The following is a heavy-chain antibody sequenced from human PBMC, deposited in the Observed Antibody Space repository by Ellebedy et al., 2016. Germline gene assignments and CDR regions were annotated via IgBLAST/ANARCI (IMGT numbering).Heavy chain of an antibody. J-gene: IGHJ4*02. CDR2: IDNSANI. Sequence: GESLKIPXAASGVTVSSNYMSRVRQDPAKGLQWVALIDNSANIYYADSVRGRFNIPRDNSKNTMSLQMNSLGAEDSAIYYCARVWTPSSGRQRAMDYWGQGTLVTVSS. CDR1: GVTVSSNY. V-gene: IGHV3-53*01. D-gene: IGHD1-26*01. CDR3: ARVWTPSSGRQRAMDY.